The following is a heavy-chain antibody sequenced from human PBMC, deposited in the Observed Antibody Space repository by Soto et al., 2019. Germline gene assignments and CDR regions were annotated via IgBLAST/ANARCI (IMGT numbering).Heavy chain of an antibody. V-gene: IGHV3-23*01. CDR3: ARRGPGTYFDY. J-gene: IGHJ4*02. CDR2: ISGSGDST. D-gene: IGHD6-13*01. Sequence: GGSLRLSCAASGFTLSSYAMNWVRQAPGKGLEWVSVISGSGDSTYYADSVKGRFTISRDNSKNTLYLQMNSLRTEDTAVYYCARRGPGTYFDYWGQGTLVTVSS. CDR1: GFTLSSYA.